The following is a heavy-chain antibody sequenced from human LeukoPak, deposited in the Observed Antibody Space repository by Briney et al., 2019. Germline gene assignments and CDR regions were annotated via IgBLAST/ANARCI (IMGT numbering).Heavy chain of an antibody. CDR1: GFTFSSYA. D-gene: IGHD2-15*01. J-gene: IGHJ4*02. CDR2: ISDRGGST. CDR3: AKLYCSGGTCYWPDY. Sequence: PGGSLRLSCAASGFTFSSYAMSWARQAPGKGLEWVSTISDRGGSTYYADSVKGRLTISRDNSKNTLYLQMNSPRAEDTALYYCAKLYCSGGTCYWPDYWGQGTLVTVSS. V-gene: IGHV3-23*01.